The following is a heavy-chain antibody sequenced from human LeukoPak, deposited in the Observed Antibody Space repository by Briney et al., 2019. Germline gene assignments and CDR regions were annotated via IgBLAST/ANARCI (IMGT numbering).Heavy chain of an antibody. Sequence: PETLSLPCAVYGGSFSGYYWSWIPQSPGKGLEWIGEINHSGSTNYNPSLKSRVTISVDTSKNQFSLKLSSVTATDTAVYYCAREEVTMVRGDKYYFDYWGQGTLVTVSS. D-gene: IGHD3-10*01. J-gene: IGHJ4*02. CDR3: AREEVTMVRGDKYYFDY. CDR2: INHSGST. V-gene: IGHV4-34*01. CDR1: GGSFSGYY.